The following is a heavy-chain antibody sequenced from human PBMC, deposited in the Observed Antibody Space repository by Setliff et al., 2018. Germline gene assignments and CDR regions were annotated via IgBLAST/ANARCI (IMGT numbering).Heavy chain of an antibody. V-gene: IGHV3-23*01. CDR1: EFTFRSYG. J-gene: IGHJ4*02. CDR3: AKVRGGYSYGYADY. D-gene: IGHD5-18*01. Sequence: GGSLRLSCAASEFTFRSYGMNWVRQAPGKGLEWVSFISSSGDSTYYADSVKGRFTISRDNSKNTLYLQMNSLRAEDTAVYYCAKVRGGYSYGYADYWGRGTLVTVSS. CDR2: ISSSGDST.